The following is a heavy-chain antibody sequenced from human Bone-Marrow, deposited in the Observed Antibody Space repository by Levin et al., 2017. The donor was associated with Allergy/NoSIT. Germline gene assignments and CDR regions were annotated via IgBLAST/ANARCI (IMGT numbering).Heavy chain of an antibody. V-gene: IGHV4-34*01. J-gene: IGHJ4*02. D-gene: IGHD2-2*02. CDR3: ARGCVAGETTCYKGWGFDE. CDR1: GGSLGGYY. CDR2: INQSGNT. Sequence: SSETLSLICAVSGGSLGGYYWSWIRQTPGKGLEWIGEINQSGNTKYNPSLKSRLTISLDTSKTQFSLRLTSVTAADTAVYYCARGCVAGETTCYKGWGFDEWGQGTLVTVSS.